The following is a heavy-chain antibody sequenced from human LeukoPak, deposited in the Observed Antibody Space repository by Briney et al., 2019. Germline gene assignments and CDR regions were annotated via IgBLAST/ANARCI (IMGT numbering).Heavy chain of an antibody. CDR3: ARASVRYGIIDY. Sequence: GGPLRLSCAASGFTFSSYEMNWVRQAPGKGLEWVSYISSSGSTIYYADSVKGRFTISRDNAKNSLYLQMNSLRAEDTAVYYCARASVRYGIIDYWGQGTLVTVSS. CDR1: GFTFSSYE. J-gene: IGHJ4*02. D-gene: IGHD5-18*01. V-gene: IGHV3-48*03. CDR2: ISSSGSTI.